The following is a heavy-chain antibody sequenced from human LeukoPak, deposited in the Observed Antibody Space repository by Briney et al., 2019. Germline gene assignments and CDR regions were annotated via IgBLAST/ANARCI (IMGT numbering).Heavy chain of an antibody. CDR3: ARAPGVLLWFGESAPDY. V-gene: IGHV4-59*08. J-gene: IGHJ4*02. CDR1: GGSISSYY. D-gene: IGHD3-10*01. Sequence: PSETLSLTCTVSGGSISSYYWSWIRQPPGKGLEWIGYIYYSGSTNYNPSLKSRVTISVDTSKNQFSLKLSSVTAADTAVYYCARAPGVLLWFGESAPDYWGQGTLVTVSS. CDR2: IYYSGST.